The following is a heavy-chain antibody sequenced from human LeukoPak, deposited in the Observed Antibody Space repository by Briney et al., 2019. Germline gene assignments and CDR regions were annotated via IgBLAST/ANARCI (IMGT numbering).Heavy chain of an antibody. D-gene: IGHD4/OR15-4a*01. CDR2: IYSGGST. J-gene: IGHJ4*02. Sequence: QPGGSLRLSCAASGFTVSSNYMSWVRQAPGKGLEWVSVIYSGGSTYYADSVKGRFTISRDNSKNTLYLQMNSLRAEDTAVYYCARTMLPYYFDYWGQGTLVTVSS. V-gene: IGHV3-53*01. CDR3: ARTMLPYYFDY. CDR1: GFTVSSNY.